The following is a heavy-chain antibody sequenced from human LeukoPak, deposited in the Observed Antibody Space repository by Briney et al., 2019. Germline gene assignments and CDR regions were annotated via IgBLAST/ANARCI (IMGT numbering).Heavy chain of an antibody. D-gene: IGHD7-27*01. J-gene: IGHJ4*02. V-gene: IGHV3-23*01. CDR2: ISGSGDST. Sequence: GGSLRLSCAASGFTFSGYPMSWVRQAPRKGLEWVSSISGSGDSTYYADSVKGRFSISRDNSKNTLYLQMNSLSAEDTAVYYCAKRGANWGPFRYWGQGTLVTVSS. CDR3: AKRGANWGPFRY. CDR1: GFTFSGYP.